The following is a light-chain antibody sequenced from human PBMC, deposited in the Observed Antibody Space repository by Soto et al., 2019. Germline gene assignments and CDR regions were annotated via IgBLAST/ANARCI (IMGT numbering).Light chain of an antibody. CDR1: QGISTY. J-gene: IGKJ5*01. Sequence: DIQMTQSPSAMSASVGDRVTITCRASQGISTYLAWFQQKPGKVPKRLIYAASTLQSGVPSRFSGSGSGTDFTLTISCLQSEDFATYYCQQYYSFPITFGQGTRLEIK. V-gene: IGKV1-17*03. CDR3: QQYYSFPIT. CDR2: AAS.